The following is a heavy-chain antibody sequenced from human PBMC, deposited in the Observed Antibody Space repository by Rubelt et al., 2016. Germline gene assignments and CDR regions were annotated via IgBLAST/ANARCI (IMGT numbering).Heavy chain of an antibody. CDR3: AREGGSYLPSMYGMDV. D-gene: IGHD1-26*01. CDR1: GVTFSHYA. Sequence: EVQLVESGGGLVQPGGSLRLSCAASGVTFSHYAMSWVRQAPGKGLEWVSSISSSSSYIYYADSVKGRFTISRDNAKNSLYLKMTGLRAEDTAVYYCAREGGSYLPSMYGMDVWGQGTTVTVSS. CDR2: ISSSSSYI. V-gene: IGHV3-21*01. J-gene: IGHJ6*02.